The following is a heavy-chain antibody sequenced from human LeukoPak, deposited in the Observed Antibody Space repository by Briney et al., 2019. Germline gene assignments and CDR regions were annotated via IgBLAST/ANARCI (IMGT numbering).Heavy chain of an antibody. J-gene: IGHJ1*01. V-gene: IGHV3-30*18. Sequence: GGSLRLSCAASGFTFSSYGMHWVRQAPGKGLEWVAVISYDGSNKYYADSVKGRFTISRDNSKNTLYLQMNRLRAEDTAVYYCAKDPNYYDSSGYFQHWGQGTLVTVSS. CDR3: AKDPNYYDSSGYFQH. CDR1: GFTFSSYG. CDR2: ISYDGSNK. D-gene: IGHD3-22*01.